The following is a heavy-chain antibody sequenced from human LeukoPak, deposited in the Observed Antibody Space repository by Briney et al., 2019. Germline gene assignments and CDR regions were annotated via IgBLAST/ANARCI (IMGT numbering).Heavy chain of an antibody. V-gene: IGHV1-2*02. D-gene: IGHD5-24*01. CDR3: ARYIEMATIYGVTYDY. CDR2: INPNSGGT. J-gene: IGHJ4*02. CDR1: GYTFTGYY. Sequence: ASVKVSCKASGYTFTGYYMHWVRQAPGQGLEWMGWINPNSGGTNYAQKFQGRVTMTRDTSISTAYMELSRLRSDDTAVYYCARYIEMATIYGVTYDYWGQGTLVTVSS.